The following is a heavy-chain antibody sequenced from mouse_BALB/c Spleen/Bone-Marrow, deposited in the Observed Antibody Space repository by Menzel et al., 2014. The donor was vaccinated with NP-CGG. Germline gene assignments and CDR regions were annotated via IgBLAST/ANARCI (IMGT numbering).Heavy chain of an antibody. D-gene: IGHD2-1*01. Sequence: EVQVVESGGGLVQPGGFLRLSCATSGFTFTDHYVSWVRQPPGKALEWLGFIGNKANGYTTEYSASVKGRFTISRDNSQSIVYLQMNTLRVEDSATYYCARDYSYYFDYWGQGTTLTVSS. CDR1: GFTFTDHY. J-gene: IGHJ2*01. V-gene: IGHV7-3*02. CDR2: IGNKANGYTT. CDR3: ARDYSYYFDY.